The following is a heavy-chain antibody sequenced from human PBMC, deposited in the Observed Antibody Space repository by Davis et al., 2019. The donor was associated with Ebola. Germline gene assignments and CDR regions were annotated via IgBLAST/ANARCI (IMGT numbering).Heavy chain of an antibody. D-gene: IGHD6-13*01. Sequence: GESLKISCKGFGYTFTKYWIGWVRQMPGKGLEWMGIIYLGDSDTRYSPSFQGQVTISADKSISTAYLQWSSLKASDTAMYYCARGRGIAAAASGGDYFDYWGQGTPVTVSS. CDR3: ARGRGIAAAASGGDYFDY. V-gene: IGHV5-51*01. CDR2: IYLGDSDT. CDR1: GYTFTKYW. J-gene: IGHJ4*02.